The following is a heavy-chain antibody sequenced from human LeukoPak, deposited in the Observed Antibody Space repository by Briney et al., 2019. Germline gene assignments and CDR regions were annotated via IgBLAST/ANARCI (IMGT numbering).Heavy chain of an antibody. CDR2: IYYSGGT. D-gene: IGHD2-2*01. CDR3: AREDQDCSSTSCYVGPVDY. CDR1: GGSISSYY. J-gene: IGHJ4*02. V-gene: IGHV4-59*01. Sequence: PSETLSLTGTVAGGSISSYYWSWIRQPPGGGLEWGMDIYYSGGTNYNPSLKSRVTISVETSKNQFSLKLSSVTAADTAVYYCAREDQDCSSTSCYVGPVDYWGQGTLVTVSS.